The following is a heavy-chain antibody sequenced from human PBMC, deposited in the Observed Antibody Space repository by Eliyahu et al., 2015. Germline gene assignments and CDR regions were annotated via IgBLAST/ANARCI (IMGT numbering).Heavy chain of an antibody. D-gene: IGHD2-8*01. CDR3: AKDKGDCTNGVCHQTRHYYYYYGMDV. V-gene: IGHV3-9*01. J-gene: IGHJ6*02. CDR2: ISWXSGRI. CDR1: GSTXVXFS. Sequence: EVQLVESGGGLVYPGRSRRLSCXASGSTXVXFSXHWCXATPREGLGXGSGISWXSGRIGYADSVKGRFTISRDNAKNSLYLQMNSLRAEDTALYYCAKDKGDCTNGVCHQTRHYYYYYGMDVWGQGTTVTVSS.